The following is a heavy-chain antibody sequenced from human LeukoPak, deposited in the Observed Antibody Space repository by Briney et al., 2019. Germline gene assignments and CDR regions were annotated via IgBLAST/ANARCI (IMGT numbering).Heavy chain of an antibody. Sequence: KPSETLSLTCTVSGGSVSSSSYYWSWIRQPPWKGLEWIGYLSYSGSTNYNPSLKSRVSISVDTSKNQFSLKLSSVTAADTAVYYCARYPHCSSTDCYVTWGQGTLVIVPA. D-gene: IGHD2-2*01. CDR3: ARYPHCSSTDCYVT. CDR2: LSYSGST. V-gene: IGHV4-61*01. CDR1: GGSVSSSSYY. J-gene: IGHJ4*02.